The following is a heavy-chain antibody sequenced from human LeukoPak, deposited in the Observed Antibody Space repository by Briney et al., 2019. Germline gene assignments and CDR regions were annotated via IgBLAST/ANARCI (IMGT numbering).Heavy chain of an antibody. CDR1: GFTFSSYG. CDR2: IRYDGSSK. D-gene: IGHD3-9*01. Sequence: GGSLRLSCAASGFTFSSYGMHWVRQAPGKGLEWVAFIRYDGSSKYYADSVKGRFTISRDNSKNTLYLQMNSLRAEDTAVHYCAKDRYYDILTGYIDYWGQGTLVTVSS. V-gene: IGHV3-30*02. J-gene: IGHJ4*02. CDR3: AKDRYYDILTGYIDY.